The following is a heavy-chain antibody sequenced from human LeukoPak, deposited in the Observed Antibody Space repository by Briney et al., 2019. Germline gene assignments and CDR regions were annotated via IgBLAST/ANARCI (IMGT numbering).Heavy chain of an antibody. CDR2: AYGDGSSQ. V-gene: IGHV3-33*01. J-gene: IGHJ1*01. CDR1: GFPFSGYG. Sequence: GGSLRLSCAASGFPFSGYGMHWVRQAPGKGLEWVAVAYGDGSSQYYADPVKGRFSISKDISKNTLSLQMNSLRAEDTAVYSCATGGNFYYSHWGQGTLVTVSS. D-gene: IGHD4-11*01. CDR3: ATGGNFYYSH.